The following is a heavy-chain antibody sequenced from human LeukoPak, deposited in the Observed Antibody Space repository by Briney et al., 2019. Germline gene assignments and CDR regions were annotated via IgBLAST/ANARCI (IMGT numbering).Heavy chain of an antibody. CDR3: ARETIVVVPAATSNWFDP. D-gene: IGHD2-2*01. CDR2: IYYSGST. V-gene: IGHV4-30-4*01. CDR1: GGSISSGDYY. J-gene: IGHJ5*02. Sequence: SETLSLTCTVSGGSISSGDYYWSWIRQPPGEGLEWIGYIYYSGSTYYNPSLKSRVTISVDTSKNQFPLKLSSVTAADTAVYYCARETIVVVPAATSNWFDPWGQGTLVTVSS.